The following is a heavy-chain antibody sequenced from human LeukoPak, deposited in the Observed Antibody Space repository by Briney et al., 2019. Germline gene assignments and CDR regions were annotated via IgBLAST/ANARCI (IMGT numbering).Heavy chain of an antibody. CDR3: ARVYYDSSGYSVVDY. J-gene: IGHJ4*02. CDR2: INSDGSST. D-gene: IGHD3-22*01. CDR1: GFTFSSYW. V-gene: IGHV3-74*01. Sequence: GGSLRLSCAASGFTFSSYWMHWVRQAPGKGLVWVSRINSDGSSTSYADSVNGRFTISISNAKNTLYLQMNSLRAEDTAVYYCARVYYDSSGYSVVDYWGQGTLVTVSS.